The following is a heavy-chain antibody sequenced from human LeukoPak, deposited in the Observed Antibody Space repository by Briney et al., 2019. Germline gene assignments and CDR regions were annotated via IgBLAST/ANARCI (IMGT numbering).Heavy chain of an antibody. CDR1: GGSIRSSYYY. CDR2: IYDSGST. J-gene: IGHJ3*02. Sequence: SETLSLTCTVSGGSIRSSYYYWGWIRQPPGKGLGWIGSIYDSGSTYYNPSLKSRVTISVDTSKNQFSLKLSSVTAADTAVYYCARWSIVVVPAAMAVDAFDIWGQGTMVTVSS. D-gene: IGHD2-2*01. CDR3: ARWSIVVVPAAMAVDAFDI. V-gene: IGHV4-39*01.